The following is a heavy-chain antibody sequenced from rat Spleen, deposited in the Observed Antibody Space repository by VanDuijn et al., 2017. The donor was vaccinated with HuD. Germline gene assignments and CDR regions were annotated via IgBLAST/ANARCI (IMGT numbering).Heavy chain of an antibody. CDR1: GFTFSDYY. CDR3: ARGRDWFAY. V-gene: IGHV5S23*01. CDR2: IRPSGDNA. Sequence: EVQLVESGGGLVQPGRSLKFSCAASGFTFSDYYMAWVRQAPKKGLEWVAFIRPSGDNAYYRDSVKGRFTISRDNAKSTLYLQMDSLRSEDTATYYCARGRDWFAYWGQGTLVTVSS. J-gene: IGHJ3*01.